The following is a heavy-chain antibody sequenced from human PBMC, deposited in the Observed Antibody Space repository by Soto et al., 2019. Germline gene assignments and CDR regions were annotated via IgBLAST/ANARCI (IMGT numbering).Heavy chain of an antibody. CDR1: GYTFTCYG. CDR3: ARDLKWEPVRVQGGFDY. V-gene: IGHV1-18*04. CDR2: ISAYNGNT. Sequence: GASVKVSCKASGYTFTCYGISWVRQAPGQGLEWMGWISAYNGNTNYAQKLQGRVTMTTDTSTSTAYMELRSLRSDDTAVYYCARDLKWEPVRVQGGFDYWGQGTLVTVSS. J-gene: IGHJ4*02. D-gene: IGHD1-26*01.